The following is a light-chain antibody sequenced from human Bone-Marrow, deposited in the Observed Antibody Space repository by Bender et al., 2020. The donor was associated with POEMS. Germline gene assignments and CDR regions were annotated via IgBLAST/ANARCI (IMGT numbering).Light chain of an antibody. Sequence: QPVLTQPPSVSGAPGQRVTISCTGSSSNIVAGYDVHWYQHVPGTTPKLLIYANANRPPGAAVRFSGSESGSSTSLALTGLQAEDEADYYYQSNASGLSSYVFGTGTKVTVL. V-gene: IGLV1-40*01. CDR2: ANA. CDR3: QSNASGLSSYV. J-gene: IGLJ1*01. CDR1: SSNIVAGYD.